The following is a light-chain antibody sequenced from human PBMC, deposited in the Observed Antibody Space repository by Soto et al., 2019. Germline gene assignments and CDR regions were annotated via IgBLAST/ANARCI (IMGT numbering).Light chain of an antibody. V-gene: IGKV3-11*01. CDR3: QQRRDWPLT. Sequence: EIVLTQSPANLSLSPGERATLSCRASQSVSLHLAWYQQKPGQAPRLLIYDASNRATGVPGRFSGSGSGADFTLTISRLEPEDVAIYFCQQRRDWPLTFGGGTRVDIK. CDR2: DAS. J-gene: IGKJ4*01. CDR1: QSVSLH.